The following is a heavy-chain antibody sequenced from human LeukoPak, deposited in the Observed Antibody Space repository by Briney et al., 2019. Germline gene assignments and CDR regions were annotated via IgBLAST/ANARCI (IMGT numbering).Heavy chain of an antibody. Sequence: SETLSLTCAVYGGSFSGYYWSWIRQPPGKGLEWIGEINHSGSTNYNPSLKSRVTISVDTSKNQFSLKLSSVTAADTAVYYCARGLRDCSGGSCYSDAFDIWGQGTMVTVSS. CDR3: ARGLRDCSGGSCYSDAFDI. CDR1: GGSFSGYY. CDR2: INHSGST. V-gene: IGHV4-34*01. J-gene: IGHJ3*02. D-gene: IGHD2-15*01.